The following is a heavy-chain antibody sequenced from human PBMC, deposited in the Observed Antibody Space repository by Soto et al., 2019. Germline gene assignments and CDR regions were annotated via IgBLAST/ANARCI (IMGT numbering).Heavy chain of an antibody. CDR3: ARDKGLVPSSLGF. CDR1: GFTFSSYA. D-gene: IGHD6-19*01. J-gene: IGHJ4*02. Sequence: QVQLVESGGGVVQPGRSLRLSCAASGFTFSSYAMHWVRQAPGKGLEWVAVISYDGSNKYYADSVKGRFTISRDNSKNTLYLQMDSLRAEDTAVYYCARDKGLVPSSLGFWGQGTLVTVSS. V-gene: IGHV3-30-3*01. CDR2: ISYDGSNK.